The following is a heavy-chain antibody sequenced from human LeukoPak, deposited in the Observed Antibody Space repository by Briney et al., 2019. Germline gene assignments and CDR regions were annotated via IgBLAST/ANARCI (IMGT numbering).Heavy chain of an antibody. CDR1: GFTFSSYW. Sequence: GESLRLSCAASGFTFSSYWMSWVRQAPGKGLEWVANIKQDGSEKYYVDSVRGRFTISRDNAKNSLFLQMSSLRAEDTAVYFCARGVPSGVDYFDYWGQGTLVTVSS. CDR3: ARGVPSGVDYFDY. V-gene: IGHV3-7*01. CDR2: IKQDGSEK. D-gene: IGHD6-19*01. J-gene: IGHJ4*02.